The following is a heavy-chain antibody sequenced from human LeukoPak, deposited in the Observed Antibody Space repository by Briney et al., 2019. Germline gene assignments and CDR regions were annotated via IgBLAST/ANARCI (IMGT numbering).Heavy chain of an antibody. CDR1: GFTFSSYA. V-gene: IGHV3-64*01. CDR3: VSSDYGDYGSFDY. D-gene: IGHD4-17*01. CDR2: ISSNGGST. Sequence: GESLKISCAASGFTFSSYAMHWVRQAPGKGLEYVSAISSNGGSTYYANSVKGRFTISRDNSKNTLYLQMGSLRAEDMAVYYCVSSDYGDYGSFDYWGQGTLVTVSS. J-gene: IGHJ4*02.